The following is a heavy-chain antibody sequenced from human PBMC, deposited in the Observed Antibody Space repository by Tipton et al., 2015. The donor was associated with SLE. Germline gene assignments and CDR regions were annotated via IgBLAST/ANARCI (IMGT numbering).Heavy chain of an antibody. CDR2: MSSSGYR. Sequence: LRLSCNVSDDSITSYYWSWIRQPPGKGLEWIVYMSSSGYRNYNPSLKSRVTISMDTSRNQFSLNLRSVTAADTAIYYCARSSSGYRGALDIWGQGTVVTVSS. D-gene: IGHD3-22*01. V-gene: IGHV4-59*01. CDR1: DDSITSYY. CDR3: ARSSSGYRGALDI. J-gene: IGHJ3*02.